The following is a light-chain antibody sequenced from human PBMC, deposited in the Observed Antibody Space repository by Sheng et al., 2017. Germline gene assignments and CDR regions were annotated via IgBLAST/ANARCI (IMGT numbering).Light chain of an antibody. CDR3: QQFGSLLT. J-gene: IGKJ4*01. CDR2: GVS. CDR1: QTVSSNY. V-gene: IGKV3-20*01. Sequence: EIVLTQSPATLSLSPGERATLSCRASQTVSSNYLAWYQQKPGQAPRLLIYGVSNRATGIPDRFSGSGSGTDFTLIISRLEPDDFAVYYCQQFGSLLTFVGGTKVEI.